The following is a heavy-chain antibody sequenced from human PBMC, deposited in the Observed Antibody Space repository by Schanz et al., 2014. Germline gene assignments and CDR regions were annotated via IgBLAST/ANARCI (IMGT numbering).Heavy chain of an antibody. CDR2: ISDRGDGT. J-gene: IGHJ4*02. CDR1: GFTFTTFA. V-gene: IGHV3-23*01. Sequence: EQVLESGGGFVQPGGSLRLSCATSGFTFTTFAMTWVRQAPGKGLEWVSGISDRGDGTNYGDSVRGRFTISRGNSRNTVYLQMNNVEVDDTATYYCVKTDAGWRFDYWGQGTLVIVS. D-gene: IGHD6-19*01. CDR3: VKTDAGWRFDY.